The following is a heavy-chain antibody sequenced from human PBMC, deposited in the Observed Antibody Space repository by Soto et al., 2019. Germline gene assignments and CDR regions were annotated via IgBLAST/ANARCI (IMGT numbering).Heavy chain of an antibody. V-gene: IGHV3-33*06. CDR1: GFTFSSYA. J-gene: IGHJ6*02. CDR3: EKDFGSGYDFSGRYYGMDV. Sequence: QVHLVESGGGVVQPGRSLRLSCAASGFTFSSYAMHWVRQAPGKGLEWVAVIRDDGSNKYYADSVKGRFTISRDDSKNKLHVQMNSMIAEDTAIYYCEKDFGSGYDFSGRYYGMDVWGQGTTVIVSS. CDR2: IRDDGSNK. D-gene: IGHD5-12*01.